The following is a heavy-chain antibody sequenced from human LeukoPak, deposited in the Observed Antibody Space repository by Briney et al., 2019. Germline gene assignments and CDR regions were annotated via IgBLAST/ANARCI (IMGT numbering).Heavy chain of an antibody. Sequence: PSETLSLTCSVSGGSISSYYWSWIRQPPGKGLEWIGYIYYSGRTNYNPSLKSRVTISVDTSKNQFSLKLSSVTAADTAVYYCARLYYYGSGSYFSYWGQGTLVTVSS. CDR2: IYYSGRT. D-gene: IGHD3-10*01. V-gene: IGHV4-59*08. CDR1: GGSISSYY. J-gene: IGHJ4*02. CDR3: ARLYYYGSGSYFSY.